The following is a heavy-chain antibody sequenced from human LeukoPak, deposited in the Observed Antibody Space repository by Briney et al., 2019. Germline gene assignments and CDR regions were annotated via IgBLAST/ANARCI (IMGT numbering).Heavy chain of an antibody. CDR1: GGTFSSYA. CDR3: AREGADGDYAGY. V-gene: IGHV1-69*06. D-gene: IGHD4-17*01. CDR2: IIPIFGTA. Sequence: SVKVSCKASGGTFSSYAISWVRQAPGQGLEWMGGIIPIFGTANYAQKFQGRVTITADKSTSTAYMELSSLRSEDTAVYYCAREGADGDYAGYWGQGTLVTVSS. J-gene: IGHJ4*02.